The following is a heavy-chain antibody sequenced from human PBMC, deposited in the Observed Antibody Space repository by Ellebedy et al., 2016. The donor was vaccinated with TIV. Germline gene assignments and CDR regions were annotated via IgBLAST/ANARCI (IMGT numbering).Heavy chain of an antibody. CDR3: ARHGGYSFDY. J-gene: IGHJ4*02. V-gene: IGHV4-4*02. CDR2: MSHSGST. Sequence: SETLSLTXAVSGGSISSSNWWSWVRQPPGKGLEWIGEMSHSGSTNYSPSLKSRVTISVDMSKNQFSLRLSSVTAADTAVYYCARHGGYSFDYWGPGTLVTVSS. D-gene: IGHD2-15*01. CDR1: GGSISSSNW.